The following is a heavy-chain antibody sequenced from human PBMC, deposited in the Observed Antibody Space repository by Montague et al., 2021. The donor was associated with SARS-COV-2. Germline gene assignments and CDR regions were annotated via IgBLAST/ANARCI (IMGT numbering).Heavy chain of an antibody. Sequence: TLSLTCTVSGGSIRSDSFYWIWIRPPPGKGLEWIGRVYNSGRTNYNPSLKSRVTISVDTSKNQFSLNVSSVTAADTAVYYCARDYGVYSYYYGLDVWGQGTTVTVSS. CDR3: ARDYGVYSYYYGLDV. CDR1: GGSIRSDSFY. V-gene: IGHV4-61*02. CDR2: VYNSGRT. J-gene: IGHJ6*02. D-gene: IGHD4-17*01.